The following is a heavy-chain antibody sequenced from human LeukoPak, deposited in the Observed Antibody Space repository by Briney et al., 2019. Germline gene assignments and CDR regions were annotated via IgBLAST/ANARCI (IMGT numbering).Heavy chain of an antibody. CDR2: TIPIFGTA. CDR1: GGTFSSYA. D-gene: IGHD3-10*01. J-gene: IGHJ3*02. Sequence: SVKVSCKASGGTFSSYAISWARQAPGQGLEWMGGTIPIFGTANYAQKFQGRVTITADESTSTAYMELSSLRSEDTAVYYCARVGRITMVRGVISGAFDIWGQGTMVTVSS. CDR3: ARVGRITMVRGVISGAFDI. V-gene: IGHV1-69*13.